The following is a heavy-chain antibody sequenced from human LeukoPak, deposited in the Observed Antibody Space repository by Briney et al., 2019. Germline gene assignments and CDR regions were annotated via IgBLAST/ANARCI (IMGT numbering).Heavy chain of an antibody. CDR1: GGSISGYY. CDR3: ARAEVGAPDY. J-gene: IGHJ4*02. Sequence: SETLSLTCTVSGGSISGYYWNWIRQPPGKGLEWIGYIYYSGSTYYNPSLKSRVTISVDTSKNQFSLKLSSVTAADTAVYYCARAEVGAPDYWGQGTLVTVSS. D-gene: IGHD1-26*01. CDR2: IYYSGST. V-gene: IGHV4-30-4*01.